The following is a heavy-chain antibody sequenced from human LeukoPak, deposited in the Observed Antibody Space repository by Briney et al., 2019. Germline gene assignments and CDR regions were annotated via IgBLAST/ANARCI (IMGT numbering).Heavy chain of an antibody. CDR2: IWYDGSNK. CDR3: AMTDYGSFDY. Sequence: PGGSLRLSCAASGFTFSSYGMHWVRQAPGKGLEWVVVIWYDGSNKYYADSVKGRFTISRDNSKNTLYLQMNSLRAEDTAVYYCAMTDYGSFDYWGQGTLVTVSS. J-gene: IGHJ4*02. V-gene: IGHV3-33*01. CDR1: GFTFSSYG. D-gene: IGHD4-17*01.